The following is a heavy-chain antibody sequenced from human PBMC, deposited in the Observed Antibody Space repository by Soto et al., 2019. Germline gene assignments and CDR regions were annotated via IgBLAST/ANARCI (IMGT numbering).Heavy chain of an antibody. CDR2: ISSSSSTI. Sequence: PGGSLRLSCAASGFTFSSYSMNWVRQAPGKGLEWVSYISSSSSTIYYADSVRGRFTISRDNAKNSLYLQMNSLRDEDTAVYYCARDVSRYCSSTSCLLYGMDVWGQGTTVTVSS. D-gene: IGHD2-2*01. J-gene: IGHJ6*02. CDR3: ARDVSRYCSSTSCLLYGMDV. CDR1: GFTFSSYS. V-gene: IGHV3-48*02.